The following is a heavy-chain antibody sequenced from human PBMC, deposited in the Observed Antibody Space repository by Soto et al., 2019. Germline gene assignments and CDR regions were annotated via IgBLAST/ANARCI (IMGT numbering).Heavy chain of an antibody. CDR3: ARLGGIGSSSSYGMDV. CDR2: IDPSDSYT. D-gene: IGHD6-6*01. CDR1: GYSFTSYW. Sequence: GDSLKIACKGSGYSFTSYWISWVRQMPGKGLEWMGRIDPSDSYTNYSPSFQGHVTISADKSISTAYLQWSSLKASDTAMYYCARLGGIGSSSSYGMDVWGKGTTVTVSS. V-gene: IGHV5-10-1*01. J-gene: IGHJ6*04.